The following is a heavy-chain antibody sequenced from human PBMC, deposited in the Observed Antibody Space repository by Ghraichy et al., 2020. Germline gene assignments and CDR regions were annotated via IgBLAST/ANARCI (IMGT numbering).Heavy chain of an antibody. J-gene: IGHJ2*01. V-gene: IGHV3-23*01. CDR1: GFTFSSYA. CDR3: AKNMVGWYFDL. Sequence: LSLTCAASGFTFSSYAMSWVRQAPGKGLEWVSAISGSGGSTYYADSVKGRFTISRDNSKNTLYLQMNSLRAEDTAVYYCAKNMVGWYFDLWGRGTLVTVSS. D-gene: IGHD2-15*01. CDR2: ISGSGGST.